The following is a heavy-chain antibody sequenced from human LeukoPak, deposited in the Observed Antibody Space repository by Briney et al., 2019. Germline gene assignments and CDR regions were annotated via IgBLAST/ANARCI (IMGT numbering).Heavy chain of an antibody. J-gene: IGHJ4*02. Sequence: SETLSLTCAVYGGSFSGDFWSWIRQSPGKGLEWIGEINHGGSTTYNPSLKSRVTIAVDTSKNQFSLKLSSVTAADTAVYYCTRVMDYYDGSGYPPPAAADYWGQGTLVTVSS. V-gene: IGHV4-34*01. D-gene: IGHD3-22*01. CDR3: TRVMDYYDGSGYPPPAAADY. CDR2: INHGGST. CDR1: GGSFSGDF.